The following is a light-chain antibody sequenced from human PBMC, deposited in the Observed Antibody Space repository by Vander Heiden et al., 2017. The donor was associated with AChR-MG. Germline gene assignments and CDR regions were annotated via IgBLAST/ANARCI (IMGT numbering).Light chain of an antibody. V-gene: IGLV3-1*01. Sequence: SYELTQPPSVSVSPGQTASITCSGHELRDKHVHWYQQKPGQSPMLVIFQDLKRPSGIPQRFTGSSSGNTATLTISGTQAMDEADYYCQAWDSSAFVLFGGGTRLTVL. CDR2: QDL. J-gene: IGLJ2*01. CDR3: QAWDSSAFVL. CDR1: ELRDKH.